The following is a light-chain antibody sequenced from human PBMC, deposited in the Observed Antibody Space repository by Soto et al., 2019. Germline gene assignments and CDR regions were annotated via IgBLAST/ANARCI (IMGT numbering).Light chain of an antibody. Sequence: EVVLTQSPGTLSLSPGERATLSCRASQSVSNNYLAWYQQKPGQSPKLLIFGSSDRATGIPDRFSGSGSAKDFTPTISSLEPEDFAVYYCQQYGSSPPYTFGQGTNLEIK. CDR1: QSVSNNY. CDR2: GSS. J-gene: IGKJ2*01. CDR3: QQYGSSPPYT. V-gene: IGKV3-20*01.